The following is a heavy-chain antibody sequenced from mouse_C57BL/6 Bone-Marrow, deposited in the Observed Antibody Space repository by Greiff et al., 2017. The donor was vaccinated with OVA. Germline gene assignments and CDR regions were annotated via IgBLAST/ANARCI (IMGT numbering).Heavy chain of an antibody. V-gene: IGHV1-19*01. Sequence: VQLQQPGPVLVKPGASVKMSCKASGYTFTDYYMNWVKQSHGKSLEWIGVINPYNGGTSYNQKFKGKATLTVDKSSSTAYMELNSLTSEDSAVYYCARSKLGLSWFAYWGQGTLVTVSA. J-gene: IGHJ3*01. D-gene: IGHD4-1*01. CDR2: INPYNGGT. CDR3: ARSKLGLSWFAY. CDR1: GYTFTDYY.